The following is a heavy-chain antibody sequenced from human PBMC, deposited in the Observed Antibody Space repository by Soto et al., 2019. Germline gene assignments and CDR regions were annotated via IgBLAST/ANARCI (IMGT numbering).Heavy chain of an antibody. CDR1: GYTFTIYG. J-gene: IGHJ6*04. CDR2: ISAYNGNT. D-gene: IGHD3-16*01. V-gene: IGHV1-18*04. CDR3: SRVIYHVFHGCMDV. Sequence: DAVKVSCKASGYTFTIYGISWVRQAPGQGLEWMGWISAYNGNTNYAQKLQGRVTMTTDTSTSTAYMELRSLRSDDTALYYCSRVIYHVFHGCMDVWGIWTTVPVAS.